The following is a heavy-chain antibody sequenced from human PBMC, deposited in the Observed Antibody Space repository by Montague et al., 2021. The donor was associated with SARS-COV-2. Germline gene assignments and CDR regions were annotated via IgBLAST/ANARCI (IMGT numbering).Heavy chain of an antibody. V-gene: IGHV4-31*03. CDR3: ARSGGVYTESYYPEDYYYGRDV. J-gene: IGHJ6*02. Sequence: TLSLTCTVSGGSISTSGYYWSWIRQHPGKGLEWIEYISYSGSTYYNPSLKSRLTISVDTSKNHFSLKLSSVTAADTAVYYCARSGGVYTESYYPEDYYYGRDVWGQGTTVTVSS. CDR1: GGSISTSGYY. CDR2: ISYSGST. D-gene: IGHD1-26*01.